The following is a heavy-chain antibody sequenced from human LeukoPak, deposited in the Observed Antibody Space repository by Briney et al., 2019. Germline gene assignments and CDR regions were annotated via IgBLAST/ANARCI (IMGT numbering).Heavy chain of an antibody. Sequence: SETLSLTCTVSGGSIGSYYWNWIRQPPGKGLEWIGYVSYSGSTNYNPSLKSRVIMSVDKSKNQFSLKLSSVTAADTALYFCARATSGYYFDFWDQGTLVTLSS. CDR2: VSYSGST. V-gene: IGHV4-59*01. CDR3: ARATSGYYFDF. D-gene: IGHD3-22*01. CDR1: GGSIGSYY. J-gene: IGHJ4*02.